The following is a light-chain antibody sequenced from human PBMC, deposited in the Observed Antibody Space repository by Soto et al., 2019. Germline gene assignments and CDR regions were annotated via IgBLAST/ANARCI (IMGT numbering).Light chain of an antibody. J-gene: IGLJ1*01. Sequence: QSALTQPPSGSGFPGQSGAISCTGTSSDVGSYNRVSWYQQPPGTAPKVMIYEVSNRPSGVPDRFSGSKSGNTASLTISGLQAEDEADYYCSSYTSSNTYVFGTGTKVTVL. CDR3: SSYTSSNTYV. CDR2: EVS. V-gene: IGLV2-18*02. CDR1: SSDVGSYNR.